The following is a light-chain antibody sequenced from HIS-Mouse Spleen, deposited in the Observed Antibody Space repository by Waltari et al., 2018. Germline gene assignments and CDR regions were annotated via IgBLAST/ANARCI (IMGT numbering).Light chain of an antibody. V-gene: IGLV2-23*01. J-gene: IGLJ3*02. Sequence: QSALPQPASVSGSPGQSITISCTGTSSDVGSYNFVSCYHQHPGKAPKLSIYEGSKRPSGVSNRFSGSKSGNTASLTISGLQAEDEADDYCCSYAGSSTWVFGGGTKLTVL. CDR1: SSDVGSYNF. CDR2: EGS. CDR3: CSYAGSSTWV.